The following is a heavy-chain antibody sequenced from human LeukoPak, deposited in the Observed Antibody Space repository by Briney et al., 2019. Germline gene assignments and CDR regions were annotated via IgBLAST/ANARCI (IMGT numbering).Heavy chain of an antibody. CDR1: GFTFSNAW. J-gene: IGHJ4*01. V-gene: IGHV3-15*01. CDR3: GLGSGRSDFDY. Sequence: KPGGSLRLSCVVSGFTFSNAWMSWVRQAPGKGLEWVGRIKRKSDGGTRDFAAPVKGRFIISRDDSKNTLYLQMNSLKTEDTAVYYCGLGSGRSDFDYWGHGTLVTVSS. D-gene: IGHD3-10*01. CDR2: IKRKSDGGTR.